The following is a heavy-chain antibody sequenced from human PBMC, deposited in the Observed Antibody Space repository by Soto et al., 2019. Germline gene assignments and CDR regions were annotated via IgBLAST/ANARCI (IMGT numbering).Heavy chain of an antibody. CDR1: GFTFSSYW. Sequence: EVQLVESGGGLVQPGLSLRLSCAASGFTFSSYWMSWVRQAPGKGLEWVANIKQDGSEKYYVDSVKGRFTISRDNAKNSLYLQMNSLRAEDTAVYYCARAWDPYCSGGSCYPFSDYWGQGTLVTVSS. CDR2: IKQDGSEK. V-gene: IGHV3-7*01. J-gene: IGHJ4*02. D-gene: IGHD2-15*01. CDR3: ARAWDPYCSGGSCYPFSDY.